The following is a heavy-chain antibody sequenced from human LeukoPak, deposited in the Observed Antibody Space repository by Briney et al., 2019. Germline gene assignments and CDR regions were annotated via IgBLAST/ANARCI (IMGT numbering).Heavy chain of an antibody. CDR3: AKGVAAFYGSGSYWFDY. D-gene: IGHD3-10*01. J-gene: IGHJ4*02. CDR2: ISWNSGSI. Sequence: GGSLRLSCAASGFTFDDYAMHWVRQAPGKGLEWVSGISWNSGSIGYADSVKGRFTISRDNAKNSLYLQMNSLRAEDTALYYCAKGVAAFYGSGSYWFDYWGQGTLVTVSS. V-gene: IGHV3-9*01. CDR1: GFTFDDYA.